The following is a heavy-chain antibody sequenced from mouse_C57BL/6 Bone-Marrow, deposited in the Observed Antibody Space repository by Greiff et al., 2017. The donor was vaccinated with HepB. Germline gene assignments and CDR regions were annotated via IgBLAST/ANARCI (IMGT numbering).Heavy chain of an antibody. CDR1: GYTFTSYW. CDR2: IYPGSGST. D-gene: IGHD2-3*01. CDR3: ASSPDCYYVLAY. J-gene: IGHJ3*01. Sequence: QVQLQQPGAELVKPGASVKMSCKASGYTFTSYWITWVKQRPGQGLEWIGDIYPGSGSTNYNEKFKSKATLPVDTSSSTAYMQLSSLTSEDSAVYYCASSPDCYYVLAYWGQGTLVTVSS. V-gene: IGHV1-55*01.